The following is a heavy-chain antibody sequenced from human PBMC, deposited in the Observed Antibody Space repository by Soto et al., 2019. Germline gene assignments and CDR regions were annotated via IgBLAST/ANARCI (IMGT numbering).Heavy chain of an antibody. CDR3: ARRWGEGRVDY. D-gene: IGHD3-10*01. Sequence: QVQLQESGPGLVKPSGTLSLTCAVSGGSISSSNWWSWVRQPPGKGLEWIGEIYHSGNTNYNPSLMCRVTMAVDKYRNQFSLKLSSVTAAHTAVYYCARRWGEGRVDYWGQGTLVSVSS. CDR1: GGSISSSNW. J-gene: IGHJ4*02. CDR2: IYHSGNT. V-gene: IGHV4-4*02.